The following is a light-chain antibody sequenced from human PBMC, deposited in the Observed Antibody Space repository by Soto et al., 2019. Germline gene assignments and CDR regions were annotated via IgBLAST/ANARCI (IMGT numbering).Light chain of an antibody. V-gene: IGKV3-15*01. J-gene: IGKJ1*01. CDR2: GAS. CDR1: QSVSSN. CDR3: QQYNNWPSGT. Sequence: EIVMTPSPATLSVSPVERATLSCRASQSVSSNLAWYQQKPGQAPRLLIYGASTRATGIPARFSGSGSGTEFTLTISSLQSEDFAVYYCQQYNNWPSGTFGQGTKVDI.